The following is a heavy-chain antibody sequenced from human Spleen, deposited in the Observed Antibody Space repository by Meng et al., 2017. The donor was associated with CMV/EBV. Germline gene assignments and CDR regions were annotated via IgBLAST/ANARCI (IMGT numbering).Heavy chain of an antibody. CDR1: GFTFSSYE. V-gene: IGHV3-66*02. D-gene: IGHD3-10*01. CDR2: IYSGGST. CDR3: ASRVNY. J-gene: IGHJ4*02. Sequence: GSLRLSCAASGFTFSSYEMNWVRQAPGKGLEWVSVIYSGGSTYYADSVKGRFTISRDNSKNTLYLQMNSLRAEDTAVYYCASRVNYWGQGTLVTVSS.